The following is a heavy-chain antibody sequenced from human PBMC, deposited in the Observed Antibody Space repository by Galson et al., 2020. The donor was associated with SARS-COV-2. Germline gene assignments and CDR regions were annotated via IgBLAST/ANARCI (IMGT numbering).Heavy chain of an antibody. Sequence: SETLSLTCTVSGGSISSGGYYWSWIRQHPGKGLEWIGYIYYSGSTYYNPSLKSRVTISVDTSKNQFSLKLSSVTAADTAVYYCARDTGLWFGESGSLQVDVWGQGTTVTVSS. CDR3: ARDTGLWFGESGSLQVDV. D-gene: IGHD3-10*01. V-gene: IGHV4-31*03. CDR1: GGSISSGGYY. J-gene: IGHJ6*02. CDR2: IYYSGST.